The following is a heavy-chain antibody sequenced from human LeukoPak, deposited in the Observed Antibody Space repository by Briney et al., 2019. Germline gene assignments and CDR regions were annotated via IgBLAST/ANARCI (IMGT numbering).Heavy chain of an antibody. CDR2: IIPIFGTA. V-gene: IGHV1-69*06. Sequence: ASVKVSCKASGGTFSSYAISWVRQAPGQGLEWMGGIIPIFGTANYAQKVQGRVTITADKSTSTAYMELSSLRSDDTAVYYCARPDVAYYYGSGAFDIWGQGTMVTVSS. CDR3: ARPDVAYYYGSGAFDI. CDR1: GGTFSSYA. J-gene: IGHJ3*02. D-gene: IGHD3-10*01.